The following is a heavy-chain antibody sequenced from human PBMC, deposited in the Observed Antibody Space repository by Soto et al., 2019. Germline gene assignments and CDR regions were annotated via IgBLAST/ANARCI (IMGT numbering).Heavy chain of an antibody. V-gene: IGHV1-2*02. Sequence: QVPLVQSGAEGKKPGASVKVSCKPSGYTFTDYYIHWVRQAPGQGLEWMGWVDPKSGGTRNTRKFQGRVTMTRDTSTSPVYMELSSLSSDDTAVYCCARDNYGPLDYWGQGTLVTVSS. CDR3: ARDNYGPLDY. CDR1: GYTFTDYY. J-gene: IGHJ4*02. CDR2: VDPKSGGT. D-gene: IGHD3-10*01.